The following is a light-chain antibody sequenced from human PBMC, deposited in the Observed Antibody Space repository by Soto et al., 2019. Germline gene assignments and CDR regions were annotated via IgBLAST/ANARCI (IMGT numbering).Light chain of an antibody. Sequence: SVLTHPPSVSGAPGQRVTISCTGSSSNIGASYDVHWYQQLPGTATQLLIYGHSNRPSGVPDRFSGSNPGTTASLAITGLQAEDEAYYHRQSYDSSLSASVFGGGTQLTVL. J-gene: IGLJ3*02. CDR2: GHS. CDR3: QSYDSSLSASV. V-gene: IGLV1-40*01. CDR1: SSNIGASYD.